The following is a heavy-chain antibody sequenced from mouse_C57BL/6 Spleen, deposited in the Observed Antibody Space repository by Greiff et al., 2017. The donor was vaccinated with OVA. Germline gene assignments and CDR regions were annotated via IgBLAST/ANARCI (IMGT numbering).Heavy chain of an antibody. CDR2: IYPSDSET. CDR1: GYTFTSYW. J-gene: IGHJ3*01. CDR3: ARGAYGNYAWFAY. Sequence: VQLQQPGAELVRPGSSVKLSCKASGYTFTSYWMHWVKQRPIQGLEWIGNIYPSDSETHYNQKFKDKATLTVDKSSSTAYMQLSSLTSEDSAVYYCARGAYGNYAWFAYWGQGTLVTVSA. D-gene: IGHD2-1*01. V-gene: IGHV1-52*01.